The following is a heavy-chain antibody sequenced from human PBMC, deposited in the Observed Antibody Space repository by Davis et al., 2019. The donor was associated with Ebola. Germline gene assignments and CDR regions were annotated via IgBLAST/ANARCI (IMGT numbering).Heavy chain of an antibody. J-gene: IGHJ5*01. D-gene: IGHD1-26*01. Sequence: ASVTVSCKASSYTFTSYGSSWVRQAPGQGLEWMGWISAYNGNTNYAQKLQGRVTMTTDTSRSTAYMELRSLRSDDTAVYYCAGEAGATTRIYDSWGQGTLVTVSS. CDR1: SYTFTSYG. CDR2: ISAYNGNT. V-gene: IGHV1-18*01. CDR3: AGEAGATTRIYDS.